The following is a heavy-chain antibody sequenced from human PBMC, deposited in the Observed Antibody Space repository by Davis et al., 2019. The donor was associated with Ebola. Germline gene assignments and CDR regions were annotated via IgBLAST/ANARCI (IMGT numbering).Heavy chain of an antibody. J-gene: IGHJ4*02. CDR2: INHSGST. V-gene: IGHV4-4*02. CDR3: ARGRRIQLWSRFDY. CDR1: GASISSDNW. Sequence: MPGGSLRLSCSVSGASISSDNWWSWVRQPPGKGLEWIGEINHSGSTNYNPSLKSRVTISVDTSKNQFSLKLSSVTAADTAVYYCARGRRIQLWSRFDYWGQGTLVTVSS. D-gene: IGHD5-18*01.